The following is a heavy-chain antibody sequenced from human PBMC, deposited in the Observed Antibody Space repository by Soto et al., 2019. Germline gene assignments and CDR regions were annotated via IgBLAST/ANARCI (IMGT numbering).Heavy chain of an antibody. CDR3: AGDIRSGSYRFDY. CDR1: DGSISGYF. D-gene: IGHD1-26*01. J-gene: IGHJ4*02. Sequence: PSETLSLTCIVSDGSISGYFWSWIRQSPEKGLEWIGYILNSGSTVYNPSLKSRVTISADSSRNQFSLKLTSVTAADTAIYYCAGDIRSGSYRFDYWGQGTLVTVSS. CDR2: ILNSGST. V-gene: IGHV4-4*09.